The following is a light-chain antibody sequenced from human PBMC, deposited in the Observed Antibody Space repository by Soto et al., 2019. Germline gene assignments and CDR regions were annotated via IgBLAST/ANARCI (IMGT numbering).Light chain of an antibody. J-gene: IGKJ2*01. CDR3: LQTYTVPRT. CDR2: DAS. V-gene: IGKV1-39*01. CDR1: QSISNS. Sequence: DIQMTQSPSSLSASVGDRVTITCRASQSISNSLCWFQQNPGRAHKLLISDASTLQSGVPSRFSGSGFGTDFTLTSISLQPEDFSAYYCLQTYTVPRTFGQGTNLDI.